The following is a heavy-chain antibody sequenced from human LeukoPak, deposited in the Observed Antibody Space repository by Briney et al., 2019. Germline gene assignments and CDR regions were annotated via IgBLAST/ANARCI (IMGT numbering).Heavy chain of an antibody. D-gene: IGHD4-11*01. CDR3: TKGRSNHY. Sequence: PGGSLRLSCAASGFTFSDFWMGWVRQAPGKGLEWVANINQGGSESYYVDSVKGRFTISRDNAKKSLFLQMNSLRAEDTAVYYGTKGRSNHYWGQGTLVTVST. CDR1: GFTFSDFW. V-gene: IGHV3-7*01. CDR2: INQGGSES. J-gene: IGHJ4*02.